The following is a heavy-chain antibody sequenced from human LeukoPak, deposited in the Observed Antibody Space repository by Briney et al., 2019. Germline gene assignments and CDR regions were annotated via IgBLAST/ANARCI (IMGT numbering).Heavy chain of an antibody. Sequence: GGSLRLSCAASGFTFIDYDMHWVRQVIGKGLEWVSAIGIRGDTHYSGSVKGRFAISRENAESSLYLQMSSLRAEDTAVYYCARGGIQVSGIDEFDYWGQGALVTVSS. V-gene: IGHV3-13*01. CDR2: IGIRGDT. CDR3: ARGGIQVSGIDEFDY. J-gene: IGHJ4*02. CDR1: GFTFIDYD. D-gene: IGHD6-19*01.